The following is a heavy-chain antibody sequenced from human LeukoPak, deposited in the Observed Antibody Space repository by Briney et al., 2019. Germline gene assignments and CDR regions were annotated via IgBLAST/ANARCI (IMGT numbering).Heavy chain of an antibody. V-gene: IGHV1-69-2*01. CDR1: GYTFTDYY. Sequence: GASVKVSCKASGYTFTDYYMHWVQQAPGKGLEWMGRVDPEDGETIYAEKFQGGVTITADTSTDTAYMELSSLRSEDTAVYYCATDLYCSSTSCYKGRWFDPWGQGTLVTVSS. CDR2: VDPEDGET. CDR3: ATDLYCSSTSCYKGRWFDP. D-gene: IGHD2-2*02. J-gene: IGHJ5*02.